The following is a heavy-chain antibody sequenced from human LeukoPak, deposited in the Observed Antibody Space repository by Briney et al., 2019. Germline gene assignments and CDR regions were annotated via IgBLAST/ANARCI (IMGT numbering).Heavy chain of an antibody. CDR1: GFTFSSYW. J-gene: IGHJ4*02. V-gene: IGHV3-74*01. CDR2: INADGSST. D-gene: IGHD3-10*01. CDR3: GRHAYGGSPPLG. Sequence: GGSLRLSCAASGFTFSSYWMHWVRQAPGKGLVWVSRINADGSSTTYADSVKGRFTISRDNAKNTVYLQMNNLRAEDTALYYCGRHAYGGSPPLGWGQGALVTVSS.